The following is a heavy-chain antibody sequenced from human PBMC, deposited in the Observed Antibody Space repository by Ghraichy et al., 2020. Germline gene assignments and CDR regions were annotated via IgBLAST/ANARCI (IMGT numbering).Heavy chain of an antibody. Sequence: SETLSLSCAVYGGSFSGYNWGWIRRPPGKGLEWIGEVNHGGSTNYNPSLKSRVTISVDTSKNQFSLKLRSPTAADTAVYYCAGRRAAPNYWFFDLWGRGTLVTVSS. CDR2: VNHGGST. V-gene: IGHV4-34*01. J-gene: IGHJ2*01. CDR1: GGSFSGYN. CDR3: AGRRAAPNYWFFDL. D-gene: IGHD6-6*01.